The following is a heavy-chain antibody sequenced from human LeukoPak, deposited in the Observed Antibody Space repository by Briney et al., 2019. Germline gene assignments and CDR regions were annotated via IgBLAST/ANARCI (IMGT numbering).Heavy chain of an antibody. CDR2: IYSGGST. V-gene: IGHV3-66*01. Sequence: GGSLRLSCAASGFTFSSYEMNWVRQAPGRGLEWVSVIYSGGSTYYADSVKGRFTISRDNSKDTLFLQMNSLRAGDTAVYYCARGTVTMVDYWGQGTLVTVSS. CDR1: GFTFSSYE. D-gene: IGHD3-10*01. CDR3: ARGTVTMVDY. J-gene: IGHJ4*02.